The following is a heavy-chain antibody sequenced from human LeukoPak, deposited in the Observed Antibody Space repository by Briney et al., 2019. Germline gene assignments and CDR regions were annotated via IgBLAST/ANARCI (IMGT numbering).Heavy chain of an antibody. J-gene: IGHJ4*02. CDR1: GFTFSSYA. D-gene: IGHD3-22*01. V-gene: IGHV3-23*01. CDR2: ISGSGGST. Sequence: GGSLRLSCGASGFTFSSYAMNWVRQAPGKGLEWVSAISGSGGSTYYADSVKGRFTISRDNSKNTLYLQMNSLRAEDTAVYYCASSGYYYEPIDYWGQGTLVTVSS. CDR3: ASSGYYYEPIDY.